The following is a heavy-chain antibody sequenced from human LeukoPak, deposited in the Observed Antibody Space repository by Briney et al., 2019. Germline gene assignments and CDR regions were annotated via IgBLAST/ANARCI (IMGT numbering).Heavy chain of an antibody. D-gene: IGHD4-17*01. J-gene: IGHJ6*02. CDR3: ARDRDDYGDYYGMDV. V-gene: IGHV1-18*04. CDR1: GYTFSGYY. Sequence: ASVKVSCKASGYTFSGYYMHWVRQAPGQGLEWMGWISAYNGNTNYAQKLQGRVTMTTDTSTSTAYMELRSLRSDDTAVYYCARDRDDYGDYYGMDVWGQGTTVTVSS. CDR2: ISAYNGNT.